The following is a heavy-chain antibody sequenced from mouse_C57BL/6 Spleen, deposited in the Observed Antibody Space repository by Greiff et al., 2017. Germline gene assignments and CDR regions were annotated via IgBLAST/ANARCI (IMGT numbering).Heavy chain of an antibody. Sequence: QVQLQQPGAELVMPGASVKLSCKASGYTFTSYWMHWVKQRPGQGLEWIGEIDPSDSYTNYNQKFKGKSTLTVDKSSSTAYMQLSSLTSEDSAVYDCAVITTVVAPFDYWGQGTTLTVSS. J-gene: IGHJ2*01. CDR1: GYTFTSYW. D-gene: IGHD1-1*01. V-gene: IGHV1-69*01. CDR3: AVITTVVAPFDY. CDR2: IDPSDSYT.